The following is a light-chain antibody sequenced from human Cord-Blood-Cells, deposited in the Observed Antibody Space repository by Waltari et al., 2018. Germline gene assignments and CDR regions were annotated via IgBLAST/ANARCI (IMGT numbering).Light chain of an antibody. J-gene: IGLJ2*01. CDR2: EVS. CDR3: SSYTSSSTLV. Sequence: QSALTQPASVSGSPGQSITIPCTGTSSDVGGYNYVSWYQQHPGKAPKLTIYEVSKRPSGVSNRFSGSKSGNTASLTISGLQAEDEADYYCSSYTSSSTLVFGGGTKLTVL. V-gene: IGLV2-14*01. CDR1: SSDVGGYNY.